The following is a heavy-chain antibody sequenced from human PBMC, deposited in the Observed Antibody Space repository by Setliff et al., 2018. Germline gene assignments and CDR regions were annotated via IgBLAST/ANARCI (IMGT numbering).Heavy chain of an antibody. CDR2: IGGRGIST. J-gene: IGHJ6*02. D-gene: IGHD2-21*01. CDR1: GFTFGDFA. V-gene: IGHV3-74*01. CDR3: ARAFLIVPQAYYGMDV. Sequence: GGSLRLSCAASGFTFGDFAMTWVRQAPGKGLEWVSGIGGRGISTSYADSVKGRFTISRDNAKNTLYLQMNSLRAEDTAVYYCARAFLIVPQAYYGMDVWGQGTTVTVSS.